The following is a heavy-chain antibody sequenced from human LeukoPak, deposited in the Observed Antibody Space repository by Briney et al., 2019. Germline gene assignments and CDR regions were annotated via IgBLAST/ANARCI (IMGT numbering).Heavy chain of an antibody. CDR3: ARACDIVVVPAAMGFDY. Sequence: ASVKVSCKASGYTFTGYYMHWVRQAPGQGLEWMGWINPNSGGTNYAQKFQGRVTMARDTSISTAYMELSRLRSDDTAVYYCARACDIVVVPAAMGFDYWGQRTLVTVSS. CDR1: GYTFTGYY. V-gene: IGHV1-2*02. CDR2: INPNSGGT. D-gene: IGHD2-2*01. J-gene: IGHJ4*02.